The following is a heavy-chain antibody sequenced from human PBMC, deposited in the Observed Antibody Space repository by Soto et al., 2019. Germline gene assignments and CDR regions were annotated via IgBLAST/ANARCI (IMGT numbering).Heavy chain of an antibody. Sequence: EVQLVESGGGLVQPGRSLRLSCAASGFTFDDYAMHWVRQAPGKGLEWVSGISWNSGSIGYADSVKGRFTISRDNAKNSLYLQMNSLRAEDTALYYCATGAPSRNYYYYMDVWGKGTTVTVSS. CDR3: ATGAPSRNYYYYMDV. V-gene: IGHV3-9*01. CDR1: GFTFDDYA. J-gene: IGHJ6*03. CDR2: ISWNSGSI.